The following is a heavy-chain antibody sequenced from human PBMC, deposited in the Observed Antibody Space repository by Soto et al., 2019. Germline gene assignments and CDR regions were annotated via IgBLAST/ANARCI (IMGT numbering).Heavy chain of an antibody. D-gene: IGHD2-15*01. CDR3: ARVRRYCSGGSCYSFDF. Sequence: QVQLQESGPGLVKPSQTLSLTCTVSGGSISSGDYYWSWIRQPPGKGLEWIGNFYYSGSTYYTPSLKSRVTISMDTSKNQFSLKLSSVTAADTAVYYCARVRRYCSGGSCYSFDFWGQGTLVTVSS. V-gene: IGHV4-30-4*01. CDR2: FYYSGST. J-gene: IGHJ4*02. CDR1: GGSISSGDYY.